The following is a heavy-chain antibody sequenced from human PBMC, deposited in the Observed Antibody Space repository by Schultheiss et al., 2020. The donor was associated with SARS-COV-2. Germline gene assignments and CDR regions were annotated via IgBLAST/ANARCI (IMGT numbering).Heavy chain of an antibody. Sequence: ASVKVSCKASGGTFSSYAISWVRQAPGQGLEWMGWINTNTGNPTYAQGFTGRFVISLDTSVSTAYLQICSLKAEDTAVYYCARGDKYYYGSGSYSDYWGQGTLVTVSS. CDR2: INTNTGNP. V-gene: IGHV7-4-1*01. D-gene: IGHD3-10*01. J-gene: IGHJ4*02. CDR3: ARGDKYYYGSGSYSDY. CDR1: GGTFSSYA.